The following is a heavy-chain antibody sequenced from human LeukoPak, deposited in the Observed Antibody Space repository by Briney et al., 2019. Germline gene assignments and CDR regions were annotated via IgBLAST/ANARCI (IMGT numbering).Heavy chain of an antibody. D-gene: IGHD3-3*01. CDR3: ARVGVLRFLKDPWFDP. Sequence: SVKVSCKASGGTFSSYTISWVRRAPGQGLERMGRIIPILGIANYAQKFQGRVTITADKSTSTAYMELSSLRSEDTAVYYCARVGVLRFLKDPWFDPWGQGTLVTVSS. CDR1: GGTFSSYT. CDR2: IIPILGIA. J-gene: IGHJ5*02. V-gene: IGHV1-69*02.